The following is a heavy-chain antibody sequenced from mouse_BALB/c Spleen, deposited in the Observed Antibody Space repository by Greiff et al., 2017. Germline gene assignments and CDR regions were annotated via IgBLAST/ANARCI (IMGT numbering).Heavy chain of an antibody. CDR2: IDPSDSYT. Sequence: QVQLQQPGAELVKPGASVKMSCKASGYTFTSYWMHWVKQRPGQGLEWIGVIDPSDSYTSYNQKFKGKATLTVDTSSSTAYMQLSSLTSEDSAVYYCTSEGGSFDYWGQGTTLTVSS. D-gene: IGHD1-1*02. V-gene: IGHV1S127*01. CDR3: TSEGGSFDY. J-gene: IGHJ2*01. CDR1: GYTFTSYW.